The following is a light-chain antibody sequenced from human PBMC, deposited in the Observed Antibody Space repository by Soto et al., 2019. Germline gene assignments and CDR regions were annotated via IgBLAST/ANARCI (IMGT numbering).Light chain of an antibody. Sequence: EIVLTQSPGTLSLSPGDRATLSCRASQSVRSSYLAWYQQKPGQAPRLLIYGASSRATGIPARFSGSGSGTDFTLTISRLEPGDFAVYYCQQYGSSPLTFGGGTTVEI. CDR2: GAS. CDR3: QQYGSSPLT. J-gene: IGKJ4*01. V-gene: IGKV3-20*01. CDR1: QSVRSSY.